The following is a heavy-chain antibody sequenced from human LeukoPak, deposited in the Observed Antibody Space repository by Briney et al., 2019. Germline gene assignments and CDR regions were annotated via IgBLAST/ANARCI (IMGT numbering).Heavy chain of an antibody. CDR1: GYTFTGYY. D-gene: IGHD2-2*01. CDR2: INPNSGDT. Sequence: ASVKVSCKASGYTFTGYYMHWVRQAPGQGLEWMGRINPNSGDTNYAQKFQGRVTMTRDTSISTAYVELSRLRSDDTAVYYCARDYCSSTSCLFDYWGQGTLVTVSS. J-gene: IGHJ4*02. CDR3: ARDYCSSTSCLFDY. V-gene: IGHV1-2*06.